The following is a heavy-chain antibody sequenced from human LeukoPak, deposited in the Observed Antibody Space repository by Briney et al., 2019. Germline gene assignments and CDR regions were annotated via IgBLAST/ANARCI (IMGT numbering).Heavy chain of an antibody. CDR1: GGSISSYY. D-gene: IGHD3-3*01. J-gene: IGHJ6*03. CDR3: ARGVRITMFGVAKTPYYYYYMDV. Sequence: PSETLSLTCTVSGGSISSYYWNWIRQPPGKGLEWIGYIYYSGSTNYNPSLKSRVTISVDTSKNQFSLKLSSVTAADTAVYYCARGVRITMFGVAKTPYYYYYMDVWGKGTTVTVSS. CDR2: IYYSGST. V-gene: IGHV4-59*01.